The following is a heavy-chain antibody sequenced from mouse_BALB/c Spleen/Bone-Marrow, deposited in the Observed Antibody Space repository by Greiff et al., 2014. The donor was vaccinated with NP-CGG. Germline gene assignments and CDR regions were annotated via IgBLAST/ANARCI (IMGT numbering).Heavy chain of an antibody. Sequence: EVQLQQSGPEPVKPGASMKISCKASGYSFTGYTMNWVKQSHGKSLEWIGLINPYNGGTSYNQKFKGKATLTVDKSSNTAYMELLSLTSEDSAVYYCTRMDGNYLYYYAMDYWGQGTSVTVSS. J-gene: IGHJ4*01. CDR2: INPYNGGT. D-gene: IGHD2-1*01. CDR1: GYSFTGYT. CDR3: TRMDGNYLYYYAMDY. V-gene: IGHV1-18*01.